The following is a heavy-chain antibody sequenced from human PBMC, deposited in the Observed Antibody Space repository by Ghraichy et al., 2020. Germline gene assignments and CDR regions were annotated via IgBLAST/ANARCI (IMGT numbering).Heavy chain of an antibody. D-gene: IGHD6-6*01. CDR1: GFTISSYS. J-gene: IGHJ4*02. CDR2: ISGDSKNI. V-gene: IGHV3-21*06. CDR3: TRTGSSGY. Sequence: RGSLRLSCEVSGFTISSYSMNWVRQAPGEGPEWVSFISGDSKNIHYADSVKGRFTVSRDNAKNSLYLQMNSLRVEDTAVYYCTRTGSSGYWGQGTLVTVSS.